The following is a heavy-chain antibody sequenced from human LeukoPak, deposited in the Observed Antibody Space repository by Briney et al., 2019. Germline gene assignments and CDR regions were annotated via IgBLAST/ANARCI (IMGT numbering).Heavy chain of an antibody. CDR1: GASVGGNH. Sequence: SETLSLTCAVSGASVGGNHWSWIRQSPEKGLEWIGNIFHDGVTDYNPSFKSRVTISVDTSKNQFSLKLGSVTAADTAVYYCARCSGSPDYWGQGTLVTVSS. CDR3: ARCSGSPDY. J-gene: IGHJ4*02. V-gene: IGHV4-59*02. D-gene: IGHD1-26*01. CDR2: IFHDGVT.